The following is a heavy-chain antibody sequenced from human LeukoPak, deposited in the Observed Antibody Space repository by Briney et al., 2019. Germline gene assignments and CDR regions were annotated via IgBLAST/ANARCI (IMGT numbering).Heavy chain of an antibody. V-gene: IGHV3-7*01. CDR3: ARDDGVLPYDY. CDR2: IKQDGSEK. D-gene: IGHD3-9*01. Sequence: GGSLRLSCAVSGFTLSNYWMSWVRQAPGKGLEWVANIKQDGSEKYYVDSVKGRFTISRDNAKNSLYLQMNSLRAEDTAVYYCARDDGVLPYDYWGQGTLVTVSS. CDR1: GFTLSNYW. J-gene: IGHJ4*02.